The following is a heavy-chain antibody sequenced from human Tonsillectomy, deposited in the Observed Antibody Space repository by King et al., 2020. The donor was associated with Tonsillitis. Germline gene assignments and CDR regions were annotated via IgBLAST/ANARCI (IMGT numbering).Heavy chain of an antibody. D-gene: IGHD3-22*01. Sequence: VQLVESGGGLVKPGGSLRLSCAASGFTFSTYTMNWVRQAPGKGLEWVSSISSSSSYIYYADSVRGRFTISRDTAKNSPYLQMNSLRAVDTAVYYCARDSNDSSEVSFDYWGQGTLVTVSS. CDR3: ARDSNDSSEVSFDY. CDR1: GFTFSTYT. J-gene: IGHJ4*02. CDR2: ISSSSSYI. V-gene: IGHV3-21*01.